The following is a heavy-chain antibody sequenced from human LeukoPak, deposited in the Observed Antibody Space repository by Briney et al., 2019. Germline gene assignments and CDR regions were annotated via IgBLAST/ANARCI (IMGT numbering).Heavy chain of an antibody. J-gene: IGHJ4*02. CDR3: ARDPSWAMVTDY. D-gene: IGHD5-18*01. Sequence: ASVKVSCKASGYTFTGYYIHWVRQAPGQGLEWMGWINPNSGGTNYAQNFQGRVTMTRDTSISTAYMELSRLRSDDTAVYYCARDPSWAMVTDYWGQGTLVTVSS. CDR2: INPNSGGT. CDR1: GYTFTGYY. V-gene: IGHV1-2*02.